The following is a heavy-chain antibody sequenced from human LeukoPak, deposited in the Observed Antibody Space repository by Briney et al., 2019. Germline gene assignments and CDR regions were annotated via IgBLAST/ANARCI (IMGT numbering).Heavy chain of an antibody. J-gene: IGHJ4*02. Sequence: GGSLRLSCAASGFTFTTYAMSWVRQAPGKGLEWASAISGSGDSTYYADSVKGRFTISRDNSKNTLYLQVNSLRAEDTAVYYCAKAHYIHFLDYWGQGTLVTVSS. D-gene: IGHD2/OR15-2a*01. CDR3: AKAHYIHFLDY. CDR2: ISGSGDST. V-gene: IGHV3-23*01. CDR1: GFTFTTYA.